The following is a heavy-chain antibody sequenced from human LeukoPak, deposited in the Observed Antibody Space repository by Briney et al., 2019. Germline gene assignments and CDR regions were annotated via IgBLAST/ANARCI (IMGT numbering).Heavy chain of an antibody. CDR2: IYHSGST. J-gene: IGHJ2*01. CDR3: GKQAGAYGWGSEDL. D-gene: IGHD3-10*01. Sequence: SETLSLTCAVSGYSISSSHYWGWIRQPPGKGLEWIGSIYHSGSTYYNPSLQSRITISVDTSKNQFSLKLSSVTAADTAVYHCGKQAGAYGWGSEDLWGRGTLVTVSS. CDR1: GYSISSSHY. V-gene: IGHV4-38-2*01.